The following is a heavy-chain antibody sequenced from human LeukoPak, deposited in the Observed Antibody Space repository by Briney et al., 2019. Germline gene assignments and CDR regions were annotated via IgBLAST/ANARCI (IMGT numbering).Heavy chain of an antibody. V-gene: IGHV4-31*03. D-gene: IGHD6-13*01. J-gene: IGHJ4*02. CDR3: ARVPGRYSGSWLSVPATFDY. CDR2: IYYSGST. CDR1: GGSISSGGYY. Sequence: SQTLSLTCTVSGGSISSGGYYWSWIRQHPGKGLEWIGYIYYSGSTYYNPSLKSRVTISVDTSKNQFSLKLSSVTAADTAVYYCARVPGRYSGSWLSVPATFDYWGQGTLVTVSS.